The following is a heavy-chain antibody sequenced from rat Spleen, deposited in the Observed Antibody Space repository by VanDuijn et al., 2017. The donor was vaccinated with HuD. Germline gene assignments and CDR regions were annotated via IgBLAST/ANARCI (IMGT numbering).Heavy chain of an antibody. CDR2: ISNSGGST. CDR3: TRGSDWYFDF. Sequence: EVQLVESGGGLVQPGRSLKLSCVASGFTFNNYWMTWIRQAPGKGLEWVASISNSGGSTYYPDSVKGRFTISRDNAQNTLYLQMNSLRSEDTATYYCTRGSDWYFDFGGPGTMVTVSS. CDR1: GFTFNNYW. J-gene: IGHJ1*01. V-gene: IGHV5-31*01.